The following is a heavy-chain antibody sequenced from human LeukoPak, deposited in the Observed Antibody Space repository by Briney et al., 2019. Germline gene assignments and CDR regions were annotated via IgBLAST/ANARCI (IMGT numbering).Heavy chain of an antibody. D-gene: IGHD2-15*01. Sequence: SETLSLTCAVYGGSFSGYYWSWIRQPPGKGLEWIGEINHSGSTNYNPSLKSRVTISVDTSKNQFSLKLSSVTAADTAVYYCASRGYCSGGSCYYFDYWGREPWSPSPQ. CDR3: ASRGYCSGGSCYYFDY. CDR2: INHSGST. V-gene: IGHV4-34*01. J-gene: IGHJ4*02. CDR1: GGSFSGYY.